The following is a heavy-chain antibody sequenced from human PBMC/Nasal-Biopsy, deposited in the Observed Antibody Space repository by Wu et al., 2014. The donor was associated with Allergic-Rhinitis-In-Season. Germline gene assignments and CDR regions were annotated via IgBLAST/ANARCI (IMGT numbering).Heavy chain of an antibody. J-gene: IGHJ4*02. V-gene: IGHV3-66*01. Sequence: LRLSCAASGLTVSGNYMSWVRQAPGKGPEWVSVIYAGGSEQYADSVRGRFTIWRDNSRNTVYLQLDSLRAEDTAVYYCAKDGGGDYGDYLGQGTLVTVSS. CDR1: GLTVSGNY. CDR2: IYAGGSE. CDR3: AKDGGGDYGDY. D-gene: IGHD3-16*01.